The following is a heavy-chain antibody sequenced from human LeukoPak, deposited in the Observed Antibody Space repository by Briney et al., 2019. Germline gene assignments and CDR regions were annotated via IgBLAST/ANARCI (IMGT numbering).Heavy chain of an antibody. CDR3: ARGGYSSSWYYFDR. D-gene: IGHD6-13*01. V-gene: IGHV4-59*01. J-gene: IGHJ4*02. Sequence: PSETLSLTCSVSGGAISSYYWTWIRQPPGKGLKWIGYINYSGSTNYNPSLKSRDTMSVDTSKNQFSLKLSFVTAADTAVYYCARGGYSSSWYYFDRWGQGTLVTVSS. CDR1: GGAISSYY. CDR2: INYSGST.